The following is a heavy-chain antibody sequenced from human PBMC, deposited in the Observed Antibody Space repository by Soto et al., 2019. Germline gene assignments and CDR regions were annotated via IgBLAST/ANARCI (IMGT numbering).Heavy chain of an antibody. Sequence: PGGSLRLSCGASGFNFSNYGMHWVRQPPGKGLEWVAIIANNGNKKFYIESVKGRFSVSRDNSENTLFLQMNSLRPEDTGVYYCATNTVVAADGFDPWGHGTRVTVSS. CDR2: IANNGNKK. J-gene: IGHJ5*02. CDR3: ATNTVVAADGFDP. D-gene: IGHD2-15*01. V-gene: IGHV3-30*03. CDR1: GFNFSNYG.